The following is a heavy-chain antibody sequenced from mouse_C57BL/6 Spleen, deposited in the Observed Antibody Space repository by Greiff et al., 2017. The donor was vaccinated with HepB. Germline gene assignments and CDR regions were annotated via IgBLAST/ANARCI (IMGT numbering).Heavy chain of an antibody. J-gene: IGHJ3*01. D-gene: IGHD2-2*01. V-gene: IGHV2-2*01. CDR2: IWSGGST. CDR1: GFSLTSYG. CDR3: ARGYDDGSWFAY. Sequence: HVQLKESGPGLVQPSQSLSITCTVSGFSLTSYGVHWVRQSPGKGLEWLGVIWSGGSTDYNAAFISRLSISKDNSKSQVFFKMNSLQADDTAIYYCARGYDDGSWFAYWGQGTLVTVSA.